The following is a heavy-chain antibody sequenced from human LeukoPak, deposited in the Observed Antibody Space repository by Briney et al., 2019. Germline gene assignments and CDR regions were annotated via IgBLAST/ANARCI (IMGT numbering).Heavy chain of an antibody. CDR2: ISSSSSYI. CDR1: GFTFSSYS. V-gene: IGHV3-21*01. CDR3: ARSAMRDSGAFDI. D-gene: IGHD6-25*01. Sequence: GGSLRLSCAASGFTFSSYSMNWVRQAPGKGLEWVSSISSSSSYIYYADSVKGRFTISRDNAKNSLYLQMNSLRAEDTAVYYCARSAMRDSGAFDIWGQGTMVTVSS. J-gene: IGHJ3*02.